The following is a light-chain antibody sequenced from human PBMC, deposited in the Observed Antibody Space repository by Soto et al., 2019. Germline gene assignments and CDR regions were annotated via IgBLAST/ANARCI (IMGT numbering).Light chain of an antibody. CDR2: EVS. CDR1: SSDVGGYNY. CDR3: SSYTSSSTLYV. J-gene: IGLJ1*01. Sequence: QTVLTQPASVSGSPGQSITISCTGTSSDVGGYNYVSWYQQHPGKAPKLMIYEVSNRPSGVSNRFSGSKSGNTASLTISGLQAEDEAAYYCSSYTSSSTLYVFGTGTQLTVL. V-gene: IGLV2-14*01.